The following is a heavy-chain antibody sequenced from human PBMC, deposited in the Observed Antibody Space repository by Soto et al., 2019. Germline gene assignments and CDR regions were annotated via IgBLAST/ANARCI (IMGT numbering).Heavy chain of an antibody. V-gene: IGHV4-4*02. CDR2: IYHSGST. CDR3: ARAAMGGSSWPFDY. J-gene: IGHJ4*02. D-gene: IGHD6-13*01. Sequence: QVQLQESGPGLVKPSGTLSLTCAVSGGSISSNNWWSWVRQPPGKGLEWIGEIYHSGSTNYNPSLKSGVTISVDKSKNQFSLELSAVTAADTAVYYCARAAMGGSSWPFDYWGQGTLVTLSS. CDR1: GGSISSNNW.